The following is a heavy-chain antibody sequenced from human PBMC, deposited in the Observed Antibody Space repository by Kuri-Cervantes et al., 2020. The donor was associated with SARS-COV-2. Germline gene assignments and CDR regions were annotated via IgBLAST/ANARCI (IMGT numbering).Heavy chain of an antibody. V-gene: IGHV1-24*01. CDR2: FDPEDGET. Sequence: ASVKVSCKVSGYTLTELSMHWVRQAPGKGLEWMGGFDPEDGETIYAQKFQGRVTMTEDTSTETAYMELSSLRSEDTAVYYCATSGSPVPDLNWFDPWGQGTLVTVSS. D-gene: IGHD2-2*01. CDR1: GYTLTELS. CDR3: ATSGSPVPDLNWFDP. J-gene: IGHJ5*02.